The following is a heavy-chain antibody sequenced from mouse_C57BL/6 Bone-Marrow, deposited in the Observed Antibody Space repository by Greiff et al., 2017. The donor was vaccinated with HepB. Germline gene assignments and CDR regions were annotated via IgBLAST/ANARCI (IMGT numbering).Heavy chain of an antibody. D-gene: IGHD2-4*01. CDR2: IDPETGGT. CDR1: GYTFTDYE. CDR3: TRCDYDRIMDY. Sequence: VKLVESGAELVRPGASVTLSCKASGYTFTDYEMHWVKQTPVHGLEWIGAIDPETGGTAYNQKFKGKAIPTADKSSSTAYMELRSLTSEDSAVYYCTRCDYDRIMDYWGQGTSVTVSS. V-gene: IGHV1-15*01. J-gene: IGHJ4*01.